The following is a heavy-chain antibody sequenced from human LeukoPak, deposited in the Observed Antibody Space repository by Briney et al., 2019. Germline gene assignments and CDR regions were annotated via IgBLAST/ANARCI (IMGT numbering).Heavy chain of an antibody. CDR2: IYPGDSDT. CDR3: ARQGGCSGGSCYSVRWFDP. CDR1: GYNFTIYW. Sequence: GESLKISCKGSGYNFTIYWIAWVRQMPGKGLEWMGIIYPGDSDTRYSPSFQGQVTMSADKSISTAYLQWSSLKASDTAMYYCARQGGCSGGSCYSVRWFDPWGQGTLVTVSS. V-gene: IGHV5-51*01. D-gene: IGHD2-15*01. J-gene: IGHJ5*02.